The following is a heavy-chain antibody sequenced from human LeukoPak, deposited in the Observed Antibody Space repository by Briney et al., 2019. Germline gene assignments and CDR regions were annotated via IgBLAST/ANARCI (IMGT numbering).Heavy chain of an antibody. J-gene: IGHJ4*02. Sequence: GGSLRLSCAASEVTLSAYGMNWVRQAPGKGLEWVAFIRFDGSNEYYADSVKGRFTISRDNSKNTLYLQMNSLRTEDTALYYCANTVGVTAFLAYWGQGTLVTVSS. CDR2: IRFDGSNE. V-gene: IGHV3-30*02. D-gene: IGHD2-21*02. CDR3: ANTVGVTAFLAY. CDR1: EVTLSAYG.